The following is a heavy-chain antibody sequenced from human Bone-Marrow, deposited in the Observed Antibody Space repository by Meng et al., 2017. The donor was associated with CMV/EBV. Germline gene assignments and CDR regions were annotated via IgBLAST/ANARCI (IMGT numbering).Heavy chain of an antibody. CDR2: IIPILGIA. CDR1: GGTFSGYA. J-gene: IGHJ3*02. Sequence: SVKVSCKASGGTFSGYAISWVRQAPGQGLEWMGGIIPILGIANYAQKFQGRVTITADKSTSTAYMELSSLRSEDTAVYYCARSVCSSTSCYPPMWAFDIWGQGTMVTVSS. V-gene: IGHV1-69*10. D-gene: IGHD2-2*01. CDR3: ARSVCSSTSCYPPMWAFDI.